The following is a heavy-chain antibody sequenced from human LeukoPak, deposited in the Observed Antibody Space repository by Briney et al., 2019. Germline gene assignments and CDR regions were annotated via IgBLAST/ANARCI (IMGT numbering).Heavy chain of an antibody. CDR3: AQDRRSYYDSSGYYCDS. CDR2: IYTSGNT. D-gene: IGHD3-22*01. CDR1: GGSISSYY. V-gene: IGHV4-4*07. J-gene: IGHJ4*02. Sequence: SETLSLTCTVPGGSISSYYWSWIRQPAGKGLKWIGRIYTSGNTNYNPSLKSRITMSVDTSKNQFSLKLSSVTAADTAVYYCAQDRRSYYDSSGYYCDSWGQGTLVTVSS.